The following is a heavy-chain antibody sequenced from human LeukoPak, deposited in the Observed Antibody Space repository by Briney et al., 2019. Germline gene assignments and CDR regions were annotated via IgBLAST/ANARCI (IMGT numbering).Heavy chain of an antibody. V-gene: IGHV3-23*01. Sequence: GGSLRLSCAASGFIVSSYSMSWVRQAPGKVLEWVSVITGSGGNTYYADSVKGRFTISKDNSKNTVYLQMSSLRVDDTAVYYCAKAASSSWPSYYYGMDVWGQGTTVTVSS. CDR3: AKAASSSWPSYYYGMDV. CDR2: ITGSGGNT. J-gene: IGHJ6*02. D-gene: IGHD6-13*01. CDR1: GFIVSSYS.